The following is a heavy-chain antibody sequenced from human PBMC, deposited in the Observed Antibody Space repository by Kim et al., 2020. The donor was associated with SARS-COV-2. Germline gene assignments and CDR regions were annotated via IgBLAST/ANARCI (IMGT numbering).Heavy chain of an antibody. D-gene: IGHD5-18*01. Sequence: SETLSLTCAVYGGSFSGYYWSWIRQPPGKGLEWIGEINHSGSTNYNPSLKSRVTISVDTSKNQFSLKLSSVTAADTAVYYCARGLGRGYSYGQGGLAPRFGGIWFDPWGQGTLVTVSS. J-gene: IGHJ5*02. CDR1: GGSFSGYY. CDR3: ARGLGRGYSYGQGGLAPRFGGIWFDP. CDR2: INHSGST. V-gene: IGHV4-34*01.